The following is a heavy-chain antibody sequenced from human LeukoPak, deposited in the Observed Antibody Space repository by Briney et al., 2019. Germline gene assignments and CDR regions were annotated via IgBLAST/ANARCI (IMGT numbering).Heavy chain of an antibody. J-gene: IGHJ3*02. CDR3: ARAAIAVDAFDI. D-gene: IGHD6-19*01. CDR2: INPSGGST. Sequence: ASVKVSCKASGYTFTSYYIHWVRQAPGQGLEWMGIINPSGGSTSYAQKFQGRVTMTRDTSTSTVYMELSSLRSEDTAVYYCARAAIAVDAFDIWGQGTMVTVSS. CDR1: GYTFTSYY. V-gene: IGHV1-46*01.